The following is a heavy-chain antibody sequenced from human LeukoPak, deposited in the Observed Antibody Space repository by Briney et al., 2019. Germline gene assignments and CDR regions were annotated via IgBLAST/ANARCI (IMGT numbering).Heavy chain of an antibody. D-gene: IGHD2-2*01. V-gene: IGHV3-21*01. CDR3: TRDLLGYCSTTSCHFFDY. CDR1: GFTFSSYT. CDR2: ISSSSSYI. J-gene: IGHJ4*02. Sequence: GGSLRLSCAASGFTFSSYTMNWVRQAPGKGLEWVSSISSSSSYIYYADSVKGRFTISRDNSKSTMFLQMNSLRAEDTAVYYCTRDLLGYCSTTSCHFFDYWGQGTLVTVSS.